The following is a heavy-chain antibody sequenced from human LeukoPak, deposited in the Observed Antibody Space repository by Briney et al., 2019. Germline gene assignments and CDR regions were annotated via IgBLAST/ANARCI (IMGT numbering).Heavy chain of an antibody. Sequence: PSETLSLTCTVSGVSIISSGYFWVWIPQPPGKGLEWIGSCYYSANTYYNPSLKSRITISVDTSKNQFSLKVFPVTAADTATYYCARLGVPAAIANWGQGTLLTVSS. CDR1: GVSIISSGYF. D-gene: IGHD2-2*01. J-gene: IGHJ4*02. CDR3: ARLGVPAAIAN. V-gene: IGHV4-39*01. CDR2: CYYSANT.